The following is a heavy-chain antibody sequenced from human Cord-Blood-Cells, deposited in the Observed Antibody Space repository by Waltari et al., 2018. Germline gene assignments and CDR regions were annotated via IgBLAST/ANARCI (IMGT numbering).Heavy chain of an antibody. J-gene: IGHJ6*03. CDR1: GFTFSSYG. D-gene: IGHD2-15*01. CDR2: IWYDGSNK. CDR3: ARRAVVTPPVDMDV. Sequence: QVQLVESGGGVVQPGRSLRLSCAASGFTFSSYGRHWVRQAPGKGLEWVAVIWYDGSNKYYADSVKGRFTISRDNSKNTLYLQMNSLRAEDTAVYYCARRAVVTPPVDMDVWGKGTTVTVSS. V-gene: IGHV3-33*01.